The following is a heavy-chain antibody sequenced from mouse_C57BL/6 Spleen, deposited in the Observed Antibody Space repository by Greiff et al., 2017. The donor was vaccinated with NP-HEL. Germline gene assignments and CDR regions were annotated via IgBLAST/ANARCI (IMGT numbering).Heavy chain of an antibody. CDR1: GYTFTDYN. Sequence: EVQLQQSGPELVKPGASVKIPCKASGYTFTDYNMDWVKQSHGKSLEWIGDINPNNGGTIYNQKFKGKATLTVDKSSSTAYMELRSLTSEDTAVYYCARGEGYSNWFAYWGQGTLVTVSA. J-gene: IGHJ3*01. CDR2: INPNNGGT. V-gene: IGHV1-18*01. CDR3: ARGEGYSNWFAY. D-gene: IGHD2-5*01.